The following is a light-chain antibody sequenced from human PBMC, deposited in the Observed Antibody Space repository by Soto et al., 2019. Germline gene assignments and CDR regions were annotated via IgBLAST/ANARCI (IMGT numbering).Light chain of an antibody. J-gene: IGKJ4*01. CDR2: GAS. Sequence: EIVLTQSPGTLSLSPGERATLSCRASQSVSSSYLAWYQQKPGQAPRLLIYGASSRATGIPDRFSGSGSGTDFTLTISRLEREDFAVYYCQQYGSSLFGGGTKVEIK. CDR1: QSVSSSY. CDR3: QQYGSSL. V-gene: IGKV3-20*01.